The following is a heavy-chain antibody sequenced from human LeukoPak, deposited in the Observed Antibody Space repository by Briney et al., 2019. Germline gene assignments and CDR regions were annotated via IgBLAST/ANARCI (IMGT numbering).Heavy chain of an antibody. CDR1: GFTFSSYA. V-gene: IGHV3-23*01. Sequence: GGSLRLSCAASGFTFSSYAMSWVRQAPGEGLEWVSAISGSGGSTYYADSVKGRFTISRDNSKNTLYLQMNSLRAEDTAVYYCATPWNGDYVGFDYWGQGTLVTVSS. J-gene: IGHJ4*02. CDR3: ATPWNGDYVGFDY. D-gene: IGHD4-17*01. CDR2: ISGSGGST.